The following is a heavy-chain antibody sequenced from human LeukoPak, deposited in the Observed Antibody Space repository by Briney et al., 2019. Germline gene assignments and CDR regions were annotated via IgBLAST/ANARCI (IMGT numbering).Heavy chain of an antibody. D-gene: IGHD2-2*01. CDR1: GGSISSYY. J-gene: IGHJ6*03. V-gene: IGHV4-4*07. CDR3: ARVTPVPAAMRAYYYMDV. CDR2: IYTSGST. Sequence: PSETLSLTCTVSGGSISSYYWSWIRQPAGKGLEWIGRIYTSGSTNYNPSLKGRVTMSVDTSKNQFSLKLSSVTAADTAVYYCARVTPVPAAMRAYYYMDVWGKGTTVTVSS.